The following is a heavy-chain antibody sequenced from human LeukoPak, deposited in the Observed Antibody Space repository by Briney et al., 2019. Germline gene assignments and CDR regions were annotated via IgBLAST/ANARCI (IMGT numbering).Heavy chain of an antibody. CDR2: IYPGDSDT. J-gene: IGHJ6*02. CDR3: ARHAGGLGMDV. D-gene: IGHD1-14*01. V-gene: IGHV5-51*01. Sequence: WMGIIYPGDSDTRYSPSFQGQVTISADKSISTAYLQWSSLKASDTAMYYCARHAGGLGMDVWGQGTTVTVSS.